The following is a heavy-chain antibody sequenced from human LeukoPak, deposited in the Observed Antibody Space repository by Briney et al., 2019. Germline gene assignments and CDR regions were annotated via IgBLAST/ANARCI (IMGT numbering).Heavy chain of an antibody. CDR3: ARAQNSGSQYYYMDV. Sequence: SETLSLTCTVSGGSISSYYWSCIRQPAGKGLEWIGRIYTSGSTNYNPSLKSRVTMSVDTSKNQFSLKLSSVTAAETAVYYCARAQNSGSQYYYMDVWSKGTTVTGSS. CDR2: IYTSGST. J-gene: IGHJ6*03. V-gene: IGHV4-4*07. CDR1: GGSISSYY. D-gene: IGHD3-10*01.